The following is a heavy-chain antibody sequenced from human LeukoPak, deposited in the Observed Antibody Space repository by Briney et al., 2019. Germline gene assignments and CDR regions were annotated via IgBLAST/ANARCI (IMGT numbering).Heavy chain of an antibody. Sequence: GGSLRLSCAASGFTFTSYTMNWVRQAPGKGLEWVSYISISSGSIYYADSVKGRFTISRDSAKNSLYLQMNSLRDEDTAMYYCARGGYSSGWSRSAFDVWGQGTMVTVSS. CDR3: ARGGYSSGWSRSAFDV. V-gene: IGHV3-48*02. CDR2: ISISSGSI. CDR1: GFTFTSYT. J-gene: IGHJ3*01. D-gene: IGHD6-19*01.